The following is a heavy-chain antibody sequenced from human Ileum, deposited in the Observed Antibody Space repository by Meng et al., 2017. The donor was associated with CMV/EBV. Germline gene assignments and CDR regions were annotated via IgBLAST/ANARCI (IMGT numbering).Heavy chain of an antibody. J-gene: IGHJ4*02. CDR3: TRGRVGDWGFDF. D-gene: IGHD1-26*01. CDR2: INHRGIT. Sequence: QAQVPQWGAGLLKPSETLSPPCGVNGGSFSSFSWTWIRQPPGKGPEWIGDINHRGITNYSPSLKSRVTISIDTSKKQFSLRLSSLTAADTAVYYCTRGRVGDWGFDFWGQGTLVTVSS. CDR1: GGSFSSFS. V-gene: IGHV4-34*02.